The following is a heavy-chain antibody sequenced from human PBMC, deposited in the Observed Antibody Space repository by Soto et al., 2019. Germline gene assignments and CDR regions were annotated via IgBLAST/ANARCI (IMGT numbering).Heavy chain of an antibody. J-gene: IGHJ3*02. CDR3: TTDRVGYLNAFDI. D-gene: IGHD1-26*01. Sequence: GGSLRLSCAASGFTFSNAWMSWVRQAPGKGLEWVGRIKSKTDGGTTDYAAPVKGRFTISRDDSKNTLYLQMNSLKTEDTAVYYCTTDRVGYLNAFDIWGQGTMVTVSS. V-gene: IGHV3-15*01. CDR2: IKSKTDGGTT. CDR1: GFTFSNAW.